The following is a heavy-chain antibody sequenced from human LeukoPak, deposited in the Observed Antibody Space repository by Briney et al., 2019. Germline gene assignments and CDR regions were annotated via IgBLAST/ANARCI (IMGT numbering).Heavy chain of an antibody. CDR1: GCTFSSYA. D-gene: IGHD1-26*01. CDR3: ALQGERWELLRAYFQH. Sequence: SVKVSCKASGCTFSSYAISWVRQAPGQGLEWMGGIIPIFGTANYAQKFQGRVTITTDESTSTAYMELSSLRSEDTAVYYCALQGERWELLRAYFQHWGQGTLVTVSS. V-gene: IGHV1-69*05. CDR2: IIPIFGTA. J-gene: IGHJ1*01.